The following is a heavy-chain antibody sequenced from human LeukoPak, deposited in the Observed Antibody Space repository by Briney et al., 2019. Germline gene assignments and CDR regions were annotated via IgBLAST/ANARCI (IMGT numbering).Heavy chain of an antibody. Sequence: GGSLSLSCAASEFTVSSYAMSGPREAPGEGLVWVSAIYSNGGSTYSADSVKGRFTISRDISKNTLYVQMNSLRAEDTAVYYGARKLVVAPTSYFDSWGQGILGTVSS. CDR3: ARKLVVAPTSYFDS. V-gene: IGHV3-23*01. D-gene: IGHD2-21*01. J-gene: IGHJ4*02. CDR1: EFTVSSYA. CDR2: IYSNGGST.